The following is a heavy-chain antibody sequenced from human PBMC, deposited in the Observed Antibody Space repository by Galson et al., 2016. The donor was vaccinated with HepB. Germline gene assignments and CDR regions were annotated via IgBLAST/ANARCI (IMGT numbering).Heavy chain of an antibody. CDR1: GFSLSSSGMS. J-gene: IGHJ4*02. CDR3: VRTLGLTVQTPYSDY. Sequence: PALVKPTQTLTLTCTFSGFSLSSSGMSVTWIRQSPGKALEWLALIGWNDHKHYNTSLRTRLTISKDTSKHQVVLTRTNMDPVDTGTYYCVRTLGLTVQTPYSDYWGQGILVTVSS. V-gene: IGHV2-70*01. D-gene: IGHD4-23*01. CDR2: IGWNDHK.